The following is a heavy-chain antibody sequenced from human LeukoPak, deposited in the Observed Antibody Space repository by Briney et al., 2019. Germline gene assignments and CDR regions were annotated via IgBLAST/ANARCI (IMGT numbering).Heavy chain of an antibody. D-gene: IGHD1-1*01. CDR2: MDPTGSQK. V-gene: IGHV3-7*01. CDR1: QFTFNGPW. CDR3: AIWTSGNY. J-gene: IGHJ4*02. Sequence: GGSLRLSCADSQFTFNGPWMNWVRQAPGKGLEWVANMDPTGSQKRYVDSVRGRLTISKDNPGASLYLDMHSLRAEDTAIYYCAIWTSGNYWGQGTLVTVSS.